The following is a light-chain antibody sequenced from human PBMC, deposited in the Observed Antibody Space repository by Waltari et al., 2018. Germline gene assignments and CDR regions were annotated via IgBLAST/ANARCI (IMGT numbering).Light chain of an antibody. CDR3: QQTYSMPWT. Sequence: DFQMTQSPSSLSASVGDRVTITCRASQRISTYLNWYQQKPGEVPRLLIFFASSLQSGVPSRFSGSGSGTDFTLTISTLQPEDFATYDCQQTYSMPWTFGQGTNVEIK. V-gene: IGKV1-39*01. CDR2: FAS. J-gene: IGKJ1*01. CDR1: QRISTY.